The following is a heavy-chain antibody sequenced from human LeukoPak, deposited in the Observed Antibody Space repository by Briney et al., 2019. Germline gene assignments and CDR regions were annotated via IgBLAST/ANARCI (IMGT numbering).Heavy chain of an antibody. D-gene: IGHD3-10*01. CDR3: ARGYGSGSYYRDW. V-gene: IGHV4-34*01. CDR2: INHSGST. J-gene: IGHJ4*02. Sequence: SETLSLTCAVYGGSFSGYYWSWIRQPPGKGLEWIGEINHSGSTNYDPSLKSRVTISVDTSKNQFSLKLSSVTAADTAVYYCARGYGSGSYYRDWGGQGTLVTVSS. CDR1: GGSFSGYY.